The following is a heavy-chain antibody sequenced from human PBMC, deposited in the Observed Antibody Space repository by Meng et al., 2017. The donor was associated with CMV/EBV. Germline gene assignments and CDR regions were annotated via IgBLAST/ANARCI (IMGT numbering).Heavy chain of an antibody. Sequence: GESLKISCAASGFTVSSSYMNWVRQAPGKGPEWVSIIYASGTAYYADSVKGRFTISRDSLKNTLYLQMDSLRAEDTAVYYCARDRGELMYYFDYWGQGTLVTVSS. D-gene: IGHD1-26*01. V-gene: IGHV3-53*01. J-gene: IGHJ4*02. CDR1: GFTVSSSY. CDR2: IYASGTA. CDR3: ARDRGELMYYFDY.